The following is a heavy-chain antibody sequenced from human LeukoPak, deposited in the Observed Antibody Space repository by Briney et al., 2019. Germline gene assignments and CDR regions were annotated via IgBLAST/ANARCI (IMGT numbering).Heavy chain of an antibody. CDR3: ARHPLTAYDY. J-gene: IGHJ4*02. D-gene: IGHD1-14*01. CDR1: GGSISSYY. CDR2: IYSSGST. Sequence: SETLSLTCTISGGSISSYYWSWIRQPAGKGLEWIGRIYSSGSTNYNPSLKSRVTMSVDTSQNQFSLKVSSVTAADTAVYYCARHPLTAYDYWGQGTLVTVSS. V-gene: IGHV4-4*07.